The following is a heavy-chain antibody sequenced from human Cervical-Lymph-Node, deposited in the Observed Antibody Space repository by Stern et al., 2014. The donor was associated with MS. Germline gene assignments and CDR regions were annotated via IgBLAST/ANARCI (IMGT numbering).Heavy chain of an antibody. CDR1: GG. D-gene: IGHD3-10*01. Sequence: VQLVESGADVKKPGSSVRVSCKAYGGISWLRQAPGQGPEWVVITLRPGGTANYTQRFRGRLTTTAEKSTNTTYMELSSLRSDDTAIYYCARGAGDNWFDPWGQGTLVSVSS. CDR3: ARGAGDNWFDP. V-gene: IGHV1-69*06. J-gene: IGHJ5*02. CDR2: TLRPGGTA.